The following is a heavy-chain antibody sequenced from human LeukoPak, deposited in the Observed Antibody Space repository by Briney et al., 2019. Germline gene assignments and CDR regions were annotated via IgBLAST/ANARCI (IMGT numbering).Heavy chain of an antibody. J-gene: IGHJ4*02. CDR2: IYYSGST. V-gene: IGHV4-59*01. Sequence: SETLSLTCTVSGGSISSYYWSWIRQPPGKGLEWIGYIYYSGSTNYNPSLKSRVTISVDTSKNQFSLKLSSVTAADTAVYYCARGWSGDYVEYWGRGTLVTVSS. D-gene: IGHD2-15*01. CDR1: GGSISSYY. CDR3: ARGWSGDYVEY.